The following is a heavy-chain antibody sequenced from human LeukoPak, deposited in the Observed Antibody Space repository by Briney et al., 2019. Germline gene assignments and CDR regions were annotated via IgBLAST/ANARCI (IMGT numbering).Heavy chain of an antibody. CDR2: INSDGSST. V-gene: IGHV3-74*01. CDR1: GFTFSTYW. D-gene: IGHD5/OR15-5a*01. CDR3: ARVFSTYYFDY. Sequence: GGSLRLSCAASGFTFSTYWMHWVRRAPGKGLVWVSGINSDGSSTTYADSVKGRFTISRDNAKNTLYLQMNSLRPEDTAVYYCARVFSTYYFDYWGQGTLVTVSS. J-gene: IGHJ4*02.